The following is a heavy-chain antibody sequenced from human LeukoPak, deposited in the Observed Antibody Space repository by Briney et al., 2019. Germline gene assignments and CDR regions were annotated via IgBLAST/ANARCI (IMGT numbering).Heavy chain of an antibody. Sequence: GGSLRLSCAASGFTVSTNYMTWVRQAPGKGLEWVSAISAGGNTYYADSVKGRFTISRDNSKNTLYLQMTSLRADDTAVYFCAKSRRLNSGYDSPFDYWGQGTLVTVSS. CDR1: GFTVSTNY. V-gene: IGHV3-53*01. CDR3: AKSRRLNSGYDSPFDY. D-gene: IGHD5-12*01. J-gene: IGHJ4*02. CDR2: ISAGGNT.